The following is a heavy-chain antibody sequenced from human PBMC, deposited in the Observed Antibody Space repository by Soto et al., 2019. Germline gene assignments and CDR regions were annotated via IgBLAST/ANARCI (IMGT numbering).Heavy chain of an antibody. CDR1: GYTFTSYD. D-gene: IGHD6-19*01. CDR3: ARGWYSSGWYNVY. CDR2: MKPNSGNT. Sequence: QVQLVQSGAEVKKPGASVKVSCKASGYTFTSYDINWVRQATGQGLEWMGWMKPNSGNTGYAQKFKGRVTMTRTTSISTAYRELSSLRSEDTAVYYCARGWYSSGWYNVYWGQGTLVTVSS. J-gene: IGHJ4*02. V-gene: IGHV1-8*01.